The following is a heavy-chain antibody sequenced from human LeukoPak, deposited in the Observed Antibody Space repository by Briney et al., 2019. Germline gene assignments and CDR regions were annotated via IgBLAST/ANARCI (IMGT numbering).Heavy chain of an antibody. CDR1: GASITGYY. D-gene: IGHD6-13*01. Sequence: PSETLSLTCTVSGASITGYYWGWIRQPPGKGLEWIGSIYYSGSTYYNPSPKSRVTISVDTSKNQFSLKLSSVTAADTAVYYCARGFRRQQLVKYYYGMDVWGQGTTVTVSS. CDR3: ARGFRRQQLVKYYYGMDV. J-gene: IGHJ6*02. V-gene: IGHV4-39*01. CDR2: IYYSGST.